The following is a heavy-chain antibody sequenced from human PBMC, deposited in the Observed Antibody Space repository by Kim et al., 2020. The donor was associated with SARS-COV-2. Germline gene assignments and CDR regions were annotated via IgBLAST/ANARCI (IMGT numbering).Heavy chain of an antibody. V-gene: IGHV1-46*01. CDR1: GYTFTSYY. CDR2: INPSGGST. D-gene: IGHD6-13*01. CDR3: ARDRADSSSRNYYYYYGMDV. Sequence: ASVKVSCKASGYTFTSYYMHWVRQAPGQGLEWMGIINPSGGSTSYAQKFQGRVTMTRDTSTSTVYMELSSLRSEDTAVYYCARDRADSSSRNYYYYYGMDVWGQGTTVTVSS. J-gene: IGHJ6*02.